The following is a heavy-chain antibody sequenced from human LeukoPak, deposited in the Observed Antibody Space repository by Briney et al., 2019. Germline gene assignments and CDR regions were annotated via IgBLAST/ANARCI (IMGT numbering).Heavy chain of an antibody. CDR1: GFTFCSYG. D-gene: IGHD5-12*01. CDR2: INWNGGST. V-gene: IGHV3-20*04. Sequence: GGSLRLSCAASGFTFCSYGMHWVRQAPGKGLEWVSGINWNGGSTGYADSVKGRFTISRDNAKNSLYLQMNSLRAEDTALYYCARDVVATWGYDYWGQGTLVTVSS. J-gene: IGHJ4*02. CDR3: ARDVVATWGYDY.